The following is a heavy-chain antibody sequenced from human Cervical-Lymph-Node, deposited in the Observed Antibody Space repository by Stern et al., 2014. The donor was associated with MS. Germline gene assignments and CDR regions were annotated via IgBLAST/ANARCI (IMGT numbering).Heavy chain of an antibody. V-gene: IGHV1-69*01. CDR3: GRGPLSSGYYIGAEFFHH. D-gene: IGHD3-22*01. J-gene: IGHJ1*01. CDR2: ITPIFGTA. Sequence: QVQLVQSGAEVKKPGSSVKVSCKAPGGTFSSYAITWVRQAPGQGLEWMGGITPIFGTANYAQKFQGRVTITADESTSTAYMELSSLRSEDTAVYYCGRGPLSSGYYIGAEFFHHWGQGTPVTVSS. CDR1: GGTFSSYA.